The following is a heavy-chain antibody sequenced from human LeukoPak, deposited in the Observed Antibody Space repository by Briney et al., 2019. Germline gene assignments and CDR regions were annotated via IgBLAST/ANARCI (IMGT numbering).Heavy chain of an antibody. CDR1: GGSISSYY. CDR3: ARYGAGAYYYDSSGYTDAFDI. D-gene: IGHD3-22*01. CDR2: IYYSGST. Sequence: SETLSLTCTVSGGSISSYYWSWIRQPPGKGLEWIGYIYYSGSTNYNPSLKSRVTISVDTSKHQFSLKLSSVTAADTAVYYCARYGAGAYYYDSSGYTDAFDIWGQGTMVTVSS. J-gene: IGHJ3*02. V-gene: IGHV4-59*01.